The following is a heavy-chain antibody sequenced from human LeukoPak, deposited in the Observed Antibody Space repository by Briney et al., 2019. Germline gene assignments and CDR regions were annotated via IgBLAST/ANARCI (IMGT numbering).Heavy chain of an antibody. J-gene: IGHJ4*02. CDR3: ARDLKRTVGATTTSDY. CDR2: ISAHNGDT. Sequence: ASVKVSCKASGYTFTSYGISWVRQAPGQGLEWMGWISAHNGDTNYAQKFQGRVSMTTDTSTSTGYMELRSPTSDDTAVYYCARDLKRTVGATTTSDYWGQGTLVTVSS. D-gene: IGHD1-26*01. V-gene: IGHV1-18*01. CDR1: GYTFTSYG.